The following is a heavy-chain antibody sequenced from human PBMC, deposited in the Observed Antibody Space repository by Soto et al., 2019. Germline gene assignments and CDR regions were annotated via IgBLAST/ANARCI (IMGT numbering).Heavy chain of an antibody. CDR2: IRDKAYGGTT. Sequence: GGSLRLSCTASGFTFGDYAMSWVRQAPGKGLEWVGFIRDKAYGGTTEYAASVKGRFTLSRDDSKSIAYLQMNSLKNEDTAVYYCARHIVTGYCDYRGQGTLLTVSS. CDR3: ARHIVTGYCDY. V-gene: IGHV3-49*04. J-gene: IGHJ4*02. CDR1: GFTFGDYA. D-gene: IGHD3-9*01.